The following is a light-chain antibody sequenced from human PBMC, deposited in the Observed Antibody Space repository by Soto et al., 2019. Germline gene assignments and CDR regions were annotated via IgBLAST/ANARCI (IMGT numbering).Light chain of an antibody. CDR1: QSITNY. CDR3: QQSNSSPPT. V-gene: IGKV1-39*01. J-gene: IGKJ4*01. Sequence: DIQMTQSPSALSASVGDRVTITCRASQSITNYLNWYQHKPGQAPNLLIYAASTLQAGVPSRFRGSGSGTDFTLTISSRQPEDFATYFCQQSNSSPPTFGGGTKVEIK. CDR2: AAS.